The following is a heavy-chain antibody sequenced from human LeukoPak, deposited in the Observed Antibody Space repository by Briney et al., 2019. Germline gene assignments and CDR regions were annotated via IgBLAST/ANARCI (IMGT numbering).Heavy chain of an antibody. CDR3: ASQKGDFDY. J-gene: IGHJ4*02. CDR2: ISSSSSYI. D-gene: IGHD3-16*01. CDR1: GFTFSSYS. V-gene: IGHV3-21*01. Sequence: GGSLRLSCAASGFTFSSYSMTWVRQAPEKGLEWVSSISSSSSYIYYADSVKGRFTISRDNAKNSLYLQMNSLRAEDTAVYYCASQKGDFDYWGQGTLVTVSS.